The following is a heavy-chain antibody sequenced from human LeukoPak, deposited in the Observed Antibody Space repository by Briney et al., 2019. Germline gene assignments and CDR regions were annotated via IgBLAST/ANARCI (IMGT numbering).Heavy chain of an antibody. CDR3: SRDTVAGGEDYGMDV. V-gene: IGHV4-31*03. CDR2: IYYSGST. CDR1: GGSISSGGYY. D-gene: IGHD2-15*01. J-gene: IGHJ6*02. Sequence: SSQTLSLTCTVSGGSISSGGYYWSWIRQHPGKGLEWIGYIYYSGSTYYNPSLKSRVTISVDTSKNQFSLKLSSVTAADTAVYYCSRDTVAGGEDYGMDVWGQGTTVTVSS.